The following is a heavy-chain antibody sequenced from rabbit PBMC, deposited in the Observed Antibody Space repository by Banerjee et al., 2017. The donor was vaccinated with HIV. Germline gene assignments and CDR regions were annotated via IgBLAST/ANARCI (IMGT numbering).Heavy chain of an antibody. D-gene: IGHD4-1*01. J-gene: IGHJ6*01. CDR2: IYAINGDA. CDR1: AFSFSNKYV. Sequence: QEQLEESGGDLVKPEGSLTLTCTASAFSFSNKYVMCWVRQAPGKGLEYIASIYAINGDAYYASWAKGRFSISKTSSTTVTLQMTSLTAADTATYFCARRIAGVRLSLWGPGTLVTVS. CDR3: ARRIAGVRLSL. V-gene: IGHV1S45*01.